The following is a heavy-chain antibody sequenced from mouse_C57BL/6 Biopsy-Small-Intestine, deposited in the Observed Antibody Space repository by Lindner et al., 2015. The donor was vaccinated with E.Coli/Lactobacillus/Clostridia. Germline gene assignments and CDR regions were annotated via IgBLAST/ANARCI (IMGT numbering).Heavy chain of an antibody. V-gene: IGHV1-26*01. D-gene: IGHD2-5*01. CDR2: VNPSNGGT. Sequence: VQLQESGPELVKPGASVKMSCKTSGYTFTDYYMNWVKQSHGKSLEWIGRVNPSNGGTTYNQNFKGKATLTADKSSNTAYMQLSSLTSEDSAVYFCERGGSFSNYRYFDVWGAGTTVTVSS. J-gene: IGHJ1*01. CDR1: GYTFTDYY. CDR3: ERGGSFSNYRYFDV.